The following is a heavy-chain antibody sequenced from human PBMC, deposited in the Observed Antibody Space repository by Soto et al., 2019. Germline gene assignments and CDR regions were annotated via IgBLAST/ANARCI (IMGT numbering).Heavy chain of an antibody. CDR2: ISSTSSPI. CDR3: VRGGSGATSGDLFDA. CDR1: GFTFSSYS. Sequence: GGSLRLSCAASGFTFSSYSINWVLQAPGKGLEWVSSISSTSSPIFYADSVKGRFTISRDNAKNSLYLEMNGLRAEDTAVFYCVRGGSGATSGDLFDAWGQGTLVTVSS. J-gene: IGHJ3*01. D-gene: IGHD3-10*01. V-gene: IGHV3-21*01.